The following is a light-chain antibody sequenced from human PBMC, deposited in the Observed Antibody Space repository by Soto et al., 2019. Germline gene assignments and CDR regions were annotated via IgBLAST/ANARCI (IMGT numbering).Light chain of an antibody. J-gene: IGKJ2*01. CDR2: KAS. CDR3: EQYDNPRT. CDR1: QRVNNW. V-gene: IGKV1-5*03. Sequence: DIQMTQSPSTLSASVGDTVTVTCRASQRVNNWVAWYQQTPGKAPKLLIYKASTLQDGVPSRFSGSGSGTDFTLTISSLQPADFGIYYCEQYDNPRTFGPGNRLELK.